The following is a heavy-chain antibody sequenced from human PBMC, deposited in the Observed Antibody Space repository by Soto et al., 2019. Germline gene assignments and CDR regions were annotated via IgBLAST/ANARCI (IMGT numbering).Heavy chain of an antibody. V-gene: IGHV3-23*01. CDR2: ISGSGGST. J-gene: IGHJ5*02. CDR1: GFTFSSYA. D-gene: IGHD6-13*01. CDR3: AKDRRYSRNWYSH. Sequence: XXSLRLSCAASGFTFSSYAMRWVPQAPGKGLEWVLAISGSGGSTYYADSVKGRFTISRDNSKNTLYLQMNSLRAEDTAVYYCAKDRRYSRNWYSHWGQGTLVTVPQ.